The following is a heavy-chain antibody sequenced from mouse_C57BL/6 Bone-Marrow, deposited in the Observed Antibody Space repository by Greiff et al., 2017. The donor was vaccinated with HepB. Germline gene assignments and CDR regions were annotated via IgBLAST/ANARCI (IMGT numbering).Heavy chain of an antibody. J-gene: IGHJ4*01. V-gene: IGHV1-69*01. Sequence: QVQLKQPGAELVMPGASVKLSCKASGYTFTSYWMHWVKQRPGQGLEWIGEIDPSDSYTNYNQKFKGKSTLTVDKSSSTAYMQLSSLTSEDSAVYYCARRVYYGYCYAMDYWGQGTSVTVSS. CDR3: ARRVYYGYCYAMDY. D-gene: IGHD2-2*01. CDR1: GYTFTSYW. CDR2: IDPSDSYT.